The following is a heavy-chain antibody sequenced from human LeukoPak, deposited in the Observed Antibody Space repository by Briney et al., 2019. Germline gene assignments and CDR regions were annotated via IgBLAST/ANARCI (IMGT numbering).Heavy chain of an antibody. CDR1: GFTFSDYF. D-gene: IGHD3-22*01. CDR3: ARDNYDSSGPYYFDY. J-gene: IGHJ4*02. V-gene: IGHV3-11*04. Sequence: GGSLRLSCAASGFTFSDYFMSCIRQAPGKGLEWVSYISSSGSTIYYADSAKGRFTISRDNAKNSLYLQMNSLRAEDTAVYYCARDNYDSSGPYYFDYWGQGTLVTVSS. CDR2: ISSSGSTI.